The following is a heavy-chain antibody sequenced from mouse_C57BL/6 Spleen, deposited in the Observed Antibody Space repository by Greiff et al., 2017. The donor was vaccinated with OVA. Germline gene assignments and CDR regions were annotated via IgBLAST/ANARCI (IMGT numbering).Heavy chain of an antibody. J-gene: IGHJ2*01. CDR2: ISYDGSN. CDR1: GYSITSGYY. D-gene: IGHD2-2*01. V-gene: IGHV3-6*01. Sequence: ESGPGLVKPSQSLSLTCSVTGYSITSGYYWNWIRQFPGNKLEWMGYISYDGSNNYNPSLKNRISITRDTSKNQFFLKLNSVTTEDTATYYCAREGYGEDYWGQGTTLTVSS. CDR3: AREGYGEDY.